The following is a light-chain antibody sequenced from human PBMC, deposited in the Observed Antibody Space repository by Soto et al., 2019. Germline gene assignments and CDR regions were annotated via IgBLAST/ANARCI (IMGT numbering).Light chain of an antibody. CDR3: QQYASAPHT. CDR2: AAS. CDR1: QSVSSSQ. V-gene: IGKV3-20*01. J-gene: IGKJ4*01. Sequence: EVVLAQSPGTLSLSPGERATLSCRASQSVSSSQLAWFQQRPGQAPRLLIYAASWRAAGIPDRFSGSGSGTDFTLTISRLEPADFAVYYCQQYASAPHTFGGGTKVDIK.